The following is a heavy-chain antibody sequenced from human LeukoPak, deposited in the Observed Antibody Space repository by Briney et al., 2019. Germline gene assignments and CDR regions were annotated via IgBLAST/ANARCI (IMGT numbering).Heavy chain of an antibody. J-gene: IGHJ3*02. Sequence: ASVKVSCEASGYTFTSYGISWVRQAPRQGLKWMGWISAYNGNTNYAQKLQGRVTMTTDTSTSTAYMELRSLRSDDTAVYYCARYYYGSGSSDAFDIWGQGTMVTVSS. D-gene: IGHD3-10*01. V-gene: IGHV1-18*01. CDR1: GYTFTSYG. CDR2: ISAYNGNT. CDR3: ARYYYGSGSSDAFDI.